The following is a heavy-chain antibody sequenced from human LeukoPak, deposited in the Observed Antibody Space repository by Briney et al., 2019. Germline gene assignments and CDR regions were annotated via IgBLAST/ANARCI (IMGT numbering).Heavy chain of an antibody. CDR3: ARVGYSYGSLYYYGMDV. Sequence: SETLSLTCTVSGGSISSYYWSWIRQPPGKGLEWIGYIYYSGSTNFNPSLKSRVTISVDTSKNQFSLKLSSVTAADTAVYYCARVGYSYGSLYYYGMDVWGQGTTVTVSS. CDR1: GGSISSYY. J-gene: IGHJ6*02. CDR2: IYYSGST. V-gene: IGHV4-59*01. D-gene: IGHD5-18*01.